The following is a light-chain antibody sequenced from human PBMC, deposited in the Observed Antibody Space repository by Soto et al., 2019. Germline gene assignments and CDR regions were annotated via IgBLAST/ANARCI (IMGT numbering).Light chain of an antibody. CDR2: DAS. Sequence: EIVMTQSPVTLSVSPGDRATLSCRASQSVGRNLAWYQQKPGQAPSLLIYDASNRATGIPARFSGSGSGTEFTLIISSLQSEDFAVYYCQQFNSCPPVFGPGTSVDIK. V-gene: IGKV3-15*01. CDR1: QSVGRN. CDR3: QQFNSCPPV. J-gene: IGKJ3*01.